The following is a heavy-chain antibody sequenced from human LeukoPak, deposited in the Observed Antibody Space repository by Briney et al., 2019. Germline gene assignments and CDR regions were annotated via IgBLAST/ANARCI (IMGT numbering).Heavy chain of an antibody. CDR2: IIPIFGTA. CDR3: ARELLGLMVYAIGAFDI. D-gene: IGHD2-8*01. J-gene: IGHJ3*02. CDR1: GGTFSSYA. V-gene: IGHV1-69*05. Sequence: GASVKVSCKASGGTFSSYAISWVRQAPGQGLEWMGGIIPIFGTANYAQKFQGRVTITTDESTSAAYMELSSLRSEDTAVYYCARELLGLMVYAIGAFDIWGQGTMVTVSS.